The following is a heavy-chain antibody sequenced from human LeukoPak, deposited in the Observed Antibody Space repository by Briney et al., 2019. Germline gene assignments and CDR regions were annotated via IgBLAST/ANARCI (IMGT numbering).Heavy chain of an antibody. J-gene: IGHJ4*02. CDR2: ISSSGSTI. V-gene: IGHV3-48*03. Sequence: GGSLRLSCAASGFTFSSYEMNWVRQAPGKGLEWVSYISSSGSTIYYADSVKGRFTISRDNAKNSLYLQMNSLRAEDTAVYYCAAFPGIAAAGPDYWGQGTLVTVSS. CDR1: GFTFSSYE. D-gene: IGHD6-13*01. CDR3: AAFPGIAAAGPDY.